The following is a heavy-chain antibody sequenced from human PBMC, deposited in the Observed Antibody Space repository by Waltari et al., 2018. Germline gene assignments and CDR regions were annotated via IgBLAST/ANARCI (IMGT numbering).Heavy chain of an antibody. V-gene: IGHV3-30*18. CDR2: ISYDGSNN. CDR1: GFTFSGYG. D-gene: IGHD3-22*01. Sequence: QVLLVESGVGVVQPGRSLRLSCQASGFTFSGYGMHCVRQAPGKGVEWVAVISYDGSNNYDLESVKGRFTISRDNSKNTVYLQMNSLRADDTAIYYCAKDHGEIVYDSDGFSDFWGQGTLVTVSS. J-gene: IGHJ4*02. CDR3: AKDHGEIVYDSDGFSDF.